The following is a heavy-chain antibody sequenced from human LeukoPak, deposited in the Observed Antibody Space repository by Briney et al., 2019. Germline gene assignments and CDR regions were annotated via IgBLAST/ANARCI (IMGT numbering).Heavy chain of an antibody. CDR3: ARGVHYDSSDYFDY. J-gene: IGHJ4*02. CDR1: GYTYTSYD. V-gene: IGHV1-8*01. Sequence: AASVKVSCKASGYTYTSYDINWVRQATGQGLEWMGWKNPNSGNTGYAQKFQGRVTMTRNTSISTAYMELSSLRSEDTAVYYCARGVHYDSSDYFDYWGQGTLVTVSS. CDR2: KNPNSGNT. D-gene: IGHD3-22*01.